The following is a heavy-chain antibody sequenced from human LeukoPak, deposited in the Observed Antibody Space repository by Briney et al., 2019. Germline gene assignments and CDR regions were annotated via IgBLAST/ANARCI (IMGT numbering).Heavy chain of an antibody. V-gene: IGHV1-69*05. Sequence: GASVKVSCKASGGTFISYAISWVRQAPGQGLEWMGRIIPIFGTANYAQKFQGRVTITTDESTSTAYMELSSLRSEDTAVYYCARVVTPDYYDSSYFDYWGQGTLVTVSS. CDR2: IIPIFGTA. CDR3: ARVVTPDYYDSSYFDY. CDR1: GGTFISYA. J-gene: IGHJ4*02. D-gene: IGHD3-22*01.